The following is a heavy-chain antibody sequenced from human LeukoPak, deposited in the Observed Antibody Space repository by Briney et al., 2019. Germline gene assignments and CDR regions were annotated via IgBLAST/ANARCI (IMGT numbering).Heavy chain of an antibody. CDR3: ARDRRDGYNPLDY. Sequence: GGSLRLSCAVSGFTFSDYYMSWIRQAPGKGLEWVTYISSSGSNIYYADSVKSRFTISRDNAKNSLYLQMNSLRAEDTAVYYCARDRRDGYNPLDYWGQGTLVTVSS. V-gene: IGHV3-11*04. J-gene: IGHJ4*02. CDR1: GFTFSDYY. D-gene: IGHD5-24*01. CDR2: ISSSGSNI.